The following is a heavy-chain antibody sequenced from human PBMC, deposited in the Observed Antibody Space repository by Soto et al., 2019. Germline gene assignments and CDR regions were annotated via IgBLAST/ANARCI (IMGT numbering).Heavy chain of an antibody. CDR3: ARELSTGTNGDF. CDR2: INPSGGST. Sequence: ASVKVSCKASGYTFTSYYMHWVRQAPGQGLEWMGIINPSGGSTNYAQKFQGRVTITRDTSTSTVYMELSSLRSEDTAVYYCARELSTGTNGDFWGQGTLVSVSS. D-gene: IGHD1-7*01. J-gene: IGHJ4*02. V-gene: IGHV1-46*01. CDR1: GYTFTSYY.